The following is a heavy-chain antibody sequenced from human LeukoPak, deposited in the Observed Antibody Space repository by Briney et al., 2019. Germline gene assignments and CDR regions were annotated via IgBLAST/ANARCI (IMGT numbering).Heavy chain of an antibody. CDR2: IDPTDSYT. D-gene: IGHD4/OR15-4a*01. CDR1: GSSFTNYW. CDR3: AKHHPTMAILTGAFDI. V-gene: IGHV5-10-1*01. Sequence: GASLRISYKGAGSSFTNYWSSWGRRMPGKGVEGMGRIDPTDSYTNYSPSFQGHVTVSVDKSISTAYMQWSSLKASDTAMYYCAKHHPTMAILTGAFDIWGQGTLVTVSS. J-gene: IGHJ3*02.